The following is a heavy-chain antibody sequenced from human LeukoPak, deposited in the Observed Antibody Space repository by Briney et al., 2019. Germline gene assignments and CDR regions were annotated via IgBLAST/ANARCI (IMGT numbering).Heavy chain of an antibody. CDR1: GFFFSNYG. CDR3: AKYVSAKGPPYALDV. CDR2: VNSDGRFT. Sequence: GGSLRLSCAASGFFFSNYGMHWVRQAPGKGMVWVSRVNSDGRFTKYADSVKGRFTISRDNAKNTLYLQMNSLRAEDTAVYYCAKYVSAKGPPYALDVWGQGTTVTVSS. J-gene: IGHJ6*02. D-gene: IGHD2/OR15-2a*01. V-gene: IGHV3-74*03.